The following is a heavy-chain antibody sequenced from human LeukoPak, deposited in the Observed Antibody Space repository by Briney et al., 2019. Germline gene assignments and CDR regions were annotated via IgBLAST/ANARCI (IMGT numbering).Heavy chain of an antibody. CDR1: GFSFINYG. D-gene: IGHD3-10*01. CDR3: TKAAAGSGDYGMDV. J-gene: IGHJ6*02. V-gene: IGHV3-30*18. Sequence: GGSLRLSCAASGFSFINYGMHWVRQAPGKGLEWVASISHDGSNYYYADSVKGRFTISRDNSRNTLYLQMNSLKVEDMAVFYCTKAAAGSGDYGMDVWGQGTTVTV. CDR2: ISHDGSNY.